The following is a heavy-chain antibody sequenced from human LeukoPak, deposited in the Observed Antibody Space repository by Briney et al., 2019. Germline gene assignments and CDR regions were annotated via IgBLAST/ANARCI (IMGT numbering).Heavy chain of an antibody. CDR1: GGSISSYY. Sequence: PSETLSLTCTVSGGSISSYYWSWLRQPPGKGLEWIGYIYYSGSTNYNPSLKSRVTISVDTSKNQFSLKLSSVTAADTAVYYCARSPYYYYYYMDVWGKGTTVTVSS. J-gene: IGHJ6*03. CDR2: IYYSGST. CDR3: ARSPYYYYYYMDV. V-gene: IGHV4-59*01.